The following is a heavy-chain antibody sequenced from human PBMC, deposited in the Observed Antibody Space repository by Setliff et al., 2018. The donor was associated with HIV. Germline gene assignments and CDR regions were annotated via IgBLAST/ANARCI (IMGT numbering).Heavy chain of an antibody. D-gene: IGHD6-13*01. J-gene: IGHJ5*02. V-gene: IGHV4-59*08. CDR3: ARHITGGLAAPVWFDP. CDR2: IYYTGTT. CDR1: GGSISTYY. Sequence: SETLSLTCTVSGGSISTYYWSWIRQPPGKGLELIGYIYYTGTTNYNPSLKSRVTISLDTSQNHFSLKLTSVTAADTAVYYCARHITGGLAAPVWFDPWGQGTLVTSPQ.